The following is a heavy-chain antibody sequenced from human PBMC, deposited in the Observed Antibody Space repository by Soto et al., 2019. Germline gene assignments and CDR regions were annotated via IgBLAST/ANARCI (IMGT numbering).Heavy chain of an antibody. J-gene: IGHJ6*02. D-gene: IGHD6-19*01. Sequence: LRLSCAASGFTFSSYGMHWVRQAPGKGLEWVAVISYDGSNKYYADSVKGRFTISRDNSKNTLYLQMNSLRAEDTAVYYCAKVHYSSGWFSYQNGMDVWGQGTTVTVSS. CDR3: AKVHYSSGWFSYQNGMDV. CDR1: GFTFSSYG. CDR2: ISYDGSNK. V-gene: IGHV3-30*18.